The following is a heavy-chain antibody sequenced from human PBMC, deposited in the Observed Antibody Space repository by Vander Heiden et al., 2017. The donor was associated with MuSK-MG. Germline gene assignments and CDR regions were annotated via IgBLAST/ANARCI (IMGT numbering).Heavy chain of an antibody. CDR2: MNRNSGKL. J-gene: IGHJ4*02. CDR3: ARGFRGDSSGYYPGY. V-gene: IGHV1-8*01. Sequence: QVQLLPSGAEVETPGASVQVSCTASRYTFTRYDINWVRQATGEGLEWMEWMNRNSGKLGYAQKCQGRVTMTRNTYISTAYMELRSLRSEDTAVYCCARGFRGDSSGYYPGYWGQGTLVNGYS. D-gene: IGHD3-22*01. CDR1: RYTFTRYD.